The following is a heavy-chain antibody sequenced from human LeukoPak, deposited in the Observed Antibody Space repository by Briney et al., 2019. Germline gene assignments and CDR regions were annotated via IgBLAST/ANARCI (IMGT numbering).Heavy chain of an antibody. Sequence: ASVKVSCKASGGTFSSYAISWVRQAPGQGLEWMGGIIPIFGTANYAQKFQGRVTITADKSTSTAYMELSSLRSEDTAVYYCARQGRVIAAAGFNWFDPWGQGTLVTVSS. V-gene: IGHV1-69*06. CDR2: IIPIFGTA. CDR3: ARQGRVIAAAGFNWFDP. J-gene: IGHJ5*02. D-gene: IGHD6-13*01. CDR1: GGTFSSYA.